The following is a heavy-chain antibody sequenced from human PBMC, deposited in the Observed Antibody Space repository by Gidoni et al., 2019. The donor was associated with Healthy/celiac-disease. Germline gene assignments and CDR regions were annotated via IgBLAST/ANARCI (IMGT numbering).Heavy chain of an antibody. CDR2: IIPILGIA. D-gene: IGHD3-22*01. V-gene: IGHV1-69*08. CDR1: GGTFSSYT. CDR3: AREGYYYDSSGQPTTLFDY. Sequence: QVQLVQSGAEVKKPGSSVKVSCKASGGTFSSYTISWVRQAPGQGLEWMGRIIPILGIANYAQKFQGRVTITADKSTSTAYMELSSLRSEDTAVYYCAREGYYYDSSGQPTTLFDYWGQGTLVTVSS. J-gene: IGHJ4*02.